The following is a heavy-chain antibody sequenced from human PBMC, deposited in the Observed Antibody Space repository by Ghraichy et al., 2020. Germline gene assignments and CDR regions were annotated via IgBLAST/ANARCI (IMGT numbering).Heavy chain of an antibody. CDR2: INHSGST. CDR1: GGSFSGYY. J-gene: IGHJ6*02. D-gene: IGHD2/OR15-2a*01. V-gene: IGHV4-34*01. Sequence: SQTLSLTCAVYGGSFSGYYWSWIRQPPGKGLEWIGEINHSGSTNYNPSLKSRVTISVDTSKNQFSLKLSSVTAADTAVYYCARSGPIRTTSKLGRRRRYGMDVWGQGTTVTVSS. CDR3: ARSGPIRTTSKLGRRRRYGMDV.